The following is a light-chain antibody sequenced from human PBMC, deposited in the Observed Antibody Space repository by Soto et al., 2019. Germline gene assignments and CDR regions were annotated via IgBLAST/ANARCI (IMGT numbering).Light chain of an antibody. CDR1: SSDVGSYNR. Sequence: QSALTQHPSVSGSPGQSVTISCTGTSSDVGSYNRVSWYQQSPGTAPKLMIYEVSNRPSGVSDRFSGSKSGNTASLTISGLQAEDEADYYCSLYTSTSTFVFGTGTKLTVL. CDR3: SLYTSTSTFV. J-gene: IGLJ1*01. CDR2: EVS. V-gene: IGLV2-18*01.